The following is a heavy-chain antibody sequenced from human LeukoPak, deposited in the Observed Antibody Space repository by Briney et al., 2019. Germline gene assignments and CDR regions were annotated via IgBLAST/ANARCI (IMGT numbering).Heavy chain of an antibody. J-gene: IGHJ4*02. D-gene: IGHD3-22*01. V-gene: IGHV5-51*01. CDR2: IYPGDSDT. Sequence: GESLKISCKGSGYSFTSYWLGWVRQMPGKGLEWMGIIYPGDSDTRYSPSFQGQVTISADKSISTAYLQWSSLKASDTAMYYCARNYYDSSGYYYYNYWGQGTLVTVSS. CDR3: ARNYYDSSGYYYYNY. CDR1: GYSFTSYW.